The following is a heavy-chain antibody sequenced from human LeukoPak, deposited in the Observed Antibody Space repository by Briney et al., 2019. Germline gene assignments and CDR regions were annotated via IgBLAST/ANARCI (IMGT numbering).Heavy chain of an antibody. CDR3: ARVEEVPAAEVDP. CDR1: GGSISSGGYY. V-gene: IGHV4-30-2*01. D-gene: IGHD2-2*01. J-gene: IGHJ5*02. CDR2: IYHSGST. Sequence: SETLSLTCTVSGGSISSGGYYWSWIRQPPGKGLEWIGYIYHSGSTYYNPSLKSRVTISVDRSKNQFSLKLSSVTAADTAVYYCARVEEVPAAEVDPWGQGTLVTVSS.